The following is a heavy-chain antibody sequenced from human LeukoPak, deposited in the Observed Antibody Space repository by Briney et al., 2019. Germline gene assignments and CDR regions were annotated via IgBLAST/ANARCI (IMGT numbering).Heavy chain of an antibody. J-gene: IGHJ6*02. V-gene: IGHV3-23*01. CDR1: GFTFSSYA. CDR2: ISGSGGST. Sequence: GGSLRLSCAASGFTFSSYAMSWVRQAPGKGLEWVSAISGSGGSTYYADSVKGRFTISRDNSKNTLYLQMNSLRAEDTAVYYCAREYQAGSGSDLLYYYGMDVWGQGTTVTVSS. CDR3: AREYQAGSGSDLLYYYGMDV. D-gene: IGHD3-10*01.